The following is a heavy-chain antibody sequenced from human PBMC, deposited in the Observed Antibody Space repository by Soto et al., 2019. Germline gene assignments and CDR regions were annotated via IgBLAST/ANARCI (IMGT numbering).Heavy chain of an antibody. CDR2: IYYSGST. Sequence: QVQLQESGPGLVKPSETLSLTCTVSGGSISSYYWSWIRQPPGKGLEWIGYIYYSGSTNYNPSLKSRVTRSVDTSKNQFSLKLSAVTAADTAVYYCARLIRVGTTVIYNWFAPWGQGTLVTVSS. CDR1: GGSISSYY. J-gene: IGHJ5*02. CDR3: ARLIRVGTTVIYNWFAP. V-gene: IGHV4-59*01. D-gene: IGHD4-17*01.